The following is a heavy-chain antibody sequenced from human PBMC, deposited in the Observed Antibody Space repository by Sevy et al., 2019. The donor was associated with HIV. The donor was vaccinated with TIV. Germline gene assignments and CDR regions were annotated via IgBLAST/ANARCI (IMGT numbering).Heavy chain of an antibody. J-gene: IGHJ4*02. CDR3: ASPLSTTTDYDSSGYADY. CDR2: INPNSGGT. CDR1: GYTFTGYY. D-gene: IGHD3-22*01. V-gene: IGHV1-2*02. Sequence: ASVKVSCKASGYTFTGYYMHWVRQAPGQGLEWMGWINPNSGGTNYAQKFQGRVTMTRDTSISPAYMELSRLRSDDTAVYYCASPLSTTTDYDSSGYADYWGQGTLVTVSS.